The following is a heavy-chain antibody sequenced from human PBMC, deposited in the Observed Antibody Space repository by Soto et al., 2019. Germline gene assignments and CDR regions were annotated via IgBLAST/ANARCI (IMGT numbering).Heavy chain of an antibody. CDR1: GFAFSTYW. CDR2: INSDASHT. CDR3: FRDGHCITTSCYGNWFAP. D-gene: IGHD2-2*01. J-gene: IGHJ5*02. Sequence: EVQLVESGGGLVQPGGSLRLSCAASGFAFSTYWMHWIRQVPGKGLEWVSRINSDASHTYYADSVKCRFTISRDNAKNTLHLEMTSLIAEDTAVYYGFRDGHCITTSCYGNWFAPWGQGSLFTVSS. V-gene: IGHV3-74*01.